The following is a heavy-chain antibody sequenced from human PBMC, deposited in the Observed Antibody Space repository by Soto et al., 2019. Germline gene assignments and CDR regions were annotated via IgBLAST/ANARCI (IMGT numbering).Heavy chain of an antibody. CDR2: IYPGDSDT. V-gene: IGHV5-51*01. J-gene: IGHJ6*03. Sequence: GESLKISCKGSGYSFTSYWIGWVRQMPGKGLEWMGIIYPGDSDTRYSPSFQGQVTISADKSISTAYLQWSSLKASDTAMYYCARHSYGDYDVYYYYYYMDVWGKGTTVTVSS. CDR3: ARHSYGDYDVYYYYYYMDV. D-gene: IGHD4-17*01. CDR1: GYSFTSYW.